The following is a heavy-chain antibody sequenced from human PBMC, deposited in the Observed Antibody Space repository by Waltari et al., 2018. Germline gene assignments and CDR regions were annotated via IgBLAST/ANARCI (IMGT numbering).Heavy chain of an antibody. CDR2: ISYSGTT. CDR1: GASISGSNYY. V-gene: IGHV4-39*01. D-gene: IGHD6-19*01. Sequence: QLQLQESGPGLVKPSETLSLTCTVSGASISGSNYYWGWIRQPPGQGLEWIGSISYSGTTYCNPSLKSRVTMSVDTSKNQFSLNLSSVTAADTAVFDCVRPGSSVGWYYFDYWGQGTLVTVSS. J-gene: IGHJ4*02. CDR3: VRPGSSVGWYYFDY.